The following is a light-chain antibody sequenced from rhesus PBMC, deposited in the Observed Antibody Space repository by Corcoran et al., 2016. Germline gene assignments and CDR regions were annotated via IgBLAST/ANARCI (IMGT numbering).Light chain of an antibody. CDR3: QQYSSRPRT. V-gene: IGKV1-22*01. Sequence: DIQMTQSPSSLSASVGDTVTITCRASQGIISWLAWYQQKPGKAPKLLIYKASRWQSGVPSRFSGSGSGTDSTPTISSLQSEDFATYYCQQYSSRPRTFGQGTKVEIK. J-gene: IGKJ1*01. CDR1: QGIISW. CDR2: KAS.